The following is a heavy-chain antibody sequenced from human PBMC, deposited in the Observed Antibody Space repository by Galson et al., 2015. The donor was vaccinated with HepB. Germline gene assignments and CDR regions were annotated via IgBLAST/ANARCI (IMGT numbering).Heavy chain of an antibody. CDR1: GFSLSTSGVG. D-gene: IGHD3-3*01. CDR2: IYWNDDK. V-gene: IGHV2-5*01. J-gene: IGHJ5*02. CDR3: AHRGYYEPPFDP. Sequence: PALVKPTQPLTLTCTFSGFSLSTSGVGVGWIRQPPGKALEWLALIYWNDDKRYSPSLKSRLTITKDTSKNQVVLTMTNMDPVDTATYYCAHRGYYEPPFDPWGQGTLVTVSS.